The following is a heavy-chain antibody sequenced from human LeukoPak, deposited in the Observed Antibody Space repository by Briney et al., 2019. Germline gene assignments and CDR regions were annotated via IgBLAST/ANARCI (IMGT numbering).Heavy chain of an antibody. Sequence: PGGSLRLSCAASGFTFSSYGMHWVRQAPGKGLEWVSIIYSGGATYYADSVKGRFTISRDNSKNTLYLQMNSLRAEDTAVYYCMGELYWGQGTLVTVSS. J-gene: IGHJ4*02. CDR2: IYSGGAT. CDR3: MGELY. D-gene: IGHD1-26*01. CDR1: GFTFSSYG. V-gene: IGHV3-NL1*01.